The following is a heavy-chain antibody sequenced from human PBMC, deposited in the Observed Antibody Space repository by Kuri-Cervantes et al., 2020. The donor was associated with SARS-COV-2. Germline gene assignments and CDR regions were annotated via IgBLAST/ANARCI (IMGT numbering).Heavy chain of an antibody. Sequence: GESLKISCAASGFTFSSYAMSCVCQAPGKGLEWVSAISGSGGSTYYADSVKGRFTISRDNSKNTLYLQMNSLRAEDTAVYYCAKGISWFGELNIGVPYYYGMDVWGQGTTVTVSS. CDR3: AKGISWFGELNIGVPYYYGMDV. CDR1: GFTFSSYA. CDR2: ISGSGGST. D-gene: IGHD3-10*01. V-gene: IGHV3-23*01. J-gene: IGHJ6*02.